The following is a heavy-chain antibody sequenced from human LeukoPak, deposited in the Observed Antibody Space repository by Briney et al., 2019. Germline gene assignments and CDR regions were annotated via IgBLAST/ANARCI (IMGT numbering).Heavy chain of an antibody. D-gene: IGHD2-2*01. J-gene: IGHJ6*04. CDR2: IWYDGSNK. V-gene: IGHV3-33*01. Sequence: QPGRSLRLSCAASGFTFSSYGMHWVRQAPGKGLEWVAVIWYDGSNKYYADSVKGRFTISRDNSKNTLYLQMNSLRAEDTAVYYCARGYQLHHYYYYGMDVWAKGPRSPSPQ. CDR1: GFTFSSYG. CDR3: ARGYQLHHYYYYGMDV.